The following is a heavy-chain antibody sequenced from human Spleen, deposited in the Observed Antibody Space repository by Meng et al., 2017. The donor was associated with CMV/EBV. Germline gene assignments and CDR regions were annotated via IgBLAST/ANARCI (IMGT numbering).Heavy chain of an antibody. D-gene: IGHD2-2*01. CDR2: INHSGST. J-gene: IGHJ6*02. CDR1: GGSFSGYY. V-gene: IGHV4-34*01. CDR3: ARDIVVVPAATRYYYGMDV. Sequence: SETLSLTCAVYGGSFSGYYWSWIRQPPGKGLEWIGEINHSGSTNYNPSLKSRVTISVDTSKYQFSLKLSSVTAADTAVYYCARDIVVVPAATRYYYGMDVWGQGTTVTVSS.